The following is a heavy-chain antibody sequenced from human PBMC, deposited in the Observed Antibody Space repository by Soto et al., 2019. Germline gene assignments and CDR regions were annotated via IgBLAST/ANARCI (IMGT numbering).Heavy chain of an antibody. CDR1: GYSFTSLD. D-gene: IGHD1-26*01. CDR2: MQPSSGRT. CDR3: ARGVTAGVDY. J-gene: IGHJ4*02. V-gene: IGHV1-8*01. Sequence: QVQLVQSGAEVREPGASVKVSCKASGYSFTSLDINWLRQTTGQGLEWMGWMQPSSGRTGYAQKFQGRVTMTRDTSINTAYMELSSLTSDDKAFYYCARGVTAGVDYWGQGTLVTVSS.